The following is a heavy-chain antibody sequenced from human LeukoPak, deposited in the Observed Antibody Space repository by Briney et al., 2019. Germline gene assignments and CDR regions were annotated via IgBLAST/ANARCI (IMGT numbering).Heavy chain of an antibody. CDR1: GFTFSRYW. D-gene: IGHD3-9*01. CDR2: IKQDGNEK. J-gene: IGHJ4*02. V-gene: IGHV3-7*01. CDR3: ARDPYYNILNGRGRCLDS. Sequence: GGSLRLSCAASGFTFSRYWMSWVRQPPGKGLEWVANIKQDGNEKYSVDSVKGRFTISRDNAKNSLYLQMNSLRAEDTAVYYCARDPYYNILNGRGRCLDSWGQGIRVTVSS.